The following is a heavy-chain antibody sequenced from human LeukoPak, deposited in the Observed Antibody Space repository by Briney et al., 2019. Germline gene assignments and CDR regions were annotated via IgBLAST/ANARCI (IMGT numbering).Heavy chain of an antibody. CDR1: EFSFSTYA. CDR3: AKDLSRYQISAFDY. CDR2: ISGSDAGT. D-gene: IGHD2-2*01. V-gene: IGHV3-23*01. Sequence: PGGSLRLSCAASEFSFSTYAMSWVRQAPGKGLEWVSAISGSDAGTYHADSVKGRFTISRDNSKNTLYLQMNSLRAEDTAVYYCAKDLSRYQISAFDYWGQGTLVTVSS. J-gene: IGHJ4*02.